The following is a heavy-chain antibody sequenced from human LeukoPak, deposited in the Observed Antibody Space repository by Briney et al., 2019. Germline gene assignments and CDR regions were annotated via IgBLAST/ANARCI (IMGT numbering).Heavy chain of an antibody. Sequence: GGSLRLSCAASGFTFSSYGMHWVRQAPGKGLEWVAVIWYDGSNKYYADSVKGRFTISRDNSKNTLYLQMNSLRAEDTAVYYCARGYYDSSGHFHFDYWGQGTLVTVSS. CDR1: GFTFSSYG. V-gene: IGHV3-33*01. CDR3: ARGYYDSSGHFHFDY. CDR2: IWYDGSNK. D-gene: IGHD3-22*01. J-gene: IGHJ4*02.